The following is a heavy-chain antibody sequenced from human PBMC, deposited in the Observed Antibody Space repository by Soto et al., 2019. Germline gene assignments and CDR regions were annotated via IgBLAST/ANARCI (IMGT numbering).Heavy chain of an antibody. V-gene: IGHV3-53*02. Sequence: EVQLVETGGGLIQPGGSLRLSCAASGFTVSSNYMSWVRQAPGKGLEWVSVIYSGGSTYYADSVKGRFTISRDNSKNTLYLQMNSLRAEDTAVYYSAREIVVVMGYGMDVWGQGTTVTVSS. CDR1: GFTVSSNY. J-gene: IGHJ6*02. CDR3: AREIVVVMGYGMDV. CDR2: IYSGGST. D-gene: IGHD3-22*01.